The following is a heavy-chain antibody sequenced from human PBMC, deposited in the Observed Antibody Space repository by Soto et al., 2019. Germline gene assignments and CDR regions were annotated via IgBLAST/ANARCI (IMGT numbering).Heavy chain of an antibody. V-gene: IGHV3-23*01. CDR3: AREVGAPSGWLDP. J-gene: IGHJ5*02. D-gene: IGHD1-26*01. CDR2: ISASGGLK. Sequence: EVQLSESGGDLRQPGGSLRLSCAASGFTFTNYAMTWVRQTPGKGLEWFSGISASGGLKYYADSVQGRFTVSRDNSKNILYLQMDNLRDEDTALYYCAREVGAPSGWLDPWGQGTQVTVSS. CDR1: GFTFTNYA.